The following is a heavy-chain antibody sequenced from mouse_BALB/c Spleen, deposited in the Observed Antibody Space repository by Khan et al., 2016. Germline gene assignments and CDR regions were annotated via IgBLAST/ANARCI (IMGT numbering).Heavy chain of an antibody. CDR2: ISGGGSYS. J-gene: IGHJ1*01. D-gene: IGHD1-1*01. CDR1: GFTFRSYA. V-gene: IGHV5-9-4*01. Sequence: EVELVESGGGLVKPGGSLKLSCAASGFTFRSYAMSWVRQSPEKRLEWVAEISGGGSYSYYPDTVTGRFTISRDNAKNTLYLEMSSLRSEDTAMXYCARAYGSGFFDVWGAGTTVTVSS. CDR3: ARAYGSGFFDV.